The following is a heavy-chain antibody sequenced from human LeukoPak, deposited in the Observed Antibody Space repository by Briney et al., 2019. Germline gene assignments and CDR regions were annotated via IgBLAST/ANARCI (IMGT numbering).Heavy chain of an antibody. D-gene: IGHD3-10*01. Sequence: KASETLSLTCTVSGGSISSSSYYWGWIRQPPGKGLEWIGSIYYSGSTYYNPSLKSRVTISVDTSKNQFSLKLSSVTAADTAVYYCARDGGSGSYWAYYYYYMDVWGKGTTVTVSS. V-gene: IGHV4-39*07. CDR1: GGSISSSSYY. J-gene: IGHJ6*03. CDR2: IYYSGST. CDR3: ARDGGSGSYWAYYYYYMDV.